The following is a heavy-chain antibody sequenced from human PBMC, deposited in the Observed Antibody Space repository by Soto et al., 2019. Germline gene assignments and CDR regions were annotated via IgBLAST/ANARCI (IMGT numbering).Heavy chain of an antibody. CDR1: VGSILNGGHY. CDR3: ARVRQGCSANNCYFDP. Sequence: SETLSLTCTVSVGSILNGGHYWTWIRRHPGKGLEWIGRIFFSGNTHYNPALKSRLTFSIDSSKNQFYLNLNSVTAADTAIYYCARVRQGCSANNCYFDPWGQGTQVTVSS. V-gene: IGHV4-31*03. CDR2: IFFSGNT. D-gene: IGHD1-1*01. J-gene: IGHJ5*01.